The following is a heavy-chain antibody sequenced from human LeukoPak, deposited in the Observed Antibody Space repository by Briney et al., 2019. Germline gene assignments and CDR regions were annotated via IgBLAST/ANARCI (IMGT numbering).Heavy chain of an antibody. Sequence: RGSLRPSCAASGFTFSTYSMKWVRQAPGEGLEWDSYITRSSSTIYYTDSVKGRFTISRDNAKNSLYLQMNSLRDEDTAVYYCARRWGYHFDGSGHGTLGTLSS. J-gene: IGHJ4*03. CDR1: GFTFSTYS. CDR3: ARRWGYHFDG. V-gene: IGHV3-48*02. D-gene: IGHD3-16*01. CDR2: ITRSSSTI.